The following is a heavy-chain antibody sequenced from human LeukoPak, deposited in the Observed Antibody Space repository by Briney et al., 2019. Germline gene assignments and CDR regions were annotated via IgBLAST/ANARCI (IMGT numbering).Heavy chain of an antibody. D-gene: IGHD6-19*01. CDR2: ISWDGGSS. J-gene: IGHJ4*02. CDR1: GFTFDDYA. Sequence: GGSLRLSCAASGFTFDDYAMHWVRQAPGKGLEWVSLISWDGGSSYYADSVKGRFTISRDNSKNSLYLQMNSLRAQDTALYYCAKDPKAVTGTGNIDYWGQGTLVTVSS. V-gene: IGHV3-43D*03. CDR3: AKDPKAVTGTGNIDY.